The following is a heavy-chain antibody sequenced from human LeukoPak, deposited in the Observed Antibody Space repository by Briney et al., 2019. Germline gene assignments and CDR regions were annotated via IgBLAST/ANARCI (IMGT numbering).Heavy chain of an antibody. J-gene: IGHJ4*02. CDR1: GFTFSSYW. CDR3: ARDGYEFWSGYYHGAYFDY. D-gene: IGHD3-3*01. V-gene: IGHV3-74*01. CDR2: IASDGSST. Sequence: PGGSLRLSCAASGFTFSSYWMNWVRQAPGKGLVWVSRIASDGSSTTYADSVKGRFTISRDNVKNSLYLQMNSLRAEDTGVYYCARDGYEFWSGYYHGAYFDYWGQGTLVTISS.